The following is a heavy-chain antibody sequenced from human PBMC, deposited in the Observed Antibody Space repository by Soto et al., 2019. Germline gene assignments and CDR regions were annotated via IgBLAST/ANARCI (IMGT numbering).Heavy chain of an antibody. CDR2: VSGNNGAS. J-gene: IGHJ5*01. V-gene: IGHV1-18*04. CDR1: GYTSADFG. D-gene: IGHD2-2*01. Sequence: ASVKVSCKASGYTSADFGISWVRQAPGQGLEWMGWVSGNNGASNPAPKVQGRITMTLDTSTGGSYMALRSLRSDDTAIYYCVRDQKYFRVNGNWFDSWGQGTLVTSPQ. CDR3: VRDQKYFRVNGNWFDS.